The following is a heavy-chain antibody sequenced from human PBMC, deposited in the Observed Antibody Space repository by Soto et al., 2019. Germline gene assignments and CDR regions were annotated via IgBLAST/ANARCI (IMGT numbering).Heavy chain of an antibody. Sequence: SETLSLTCTVSGGSVSSGSYYWSWIRQPPGKGLEWIGYIYYSGSTNYNPSLKSRVTISVETSKNQFSLKLSSVTAADTAVYYCARGRGDTSRSNRIDYWGQGTLVTVSS. V-gene: IGHV4-61*01. CDR2: IYYSGST. J-gene: IGHJ4*02. CDR3: ARGRGDTSRSNRIDY. D-gene: IGHD5-18*01. CDR1: GGSVSSGSYY.